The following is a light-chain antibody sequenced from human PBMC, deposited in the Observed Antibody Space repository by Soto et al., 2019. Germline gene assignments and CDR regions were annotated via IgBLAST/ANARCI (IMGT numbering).Light chain of an antibody. Sequence: EIVMTQSPATLSVSPGERATLSCRASQSVSSNLAWYQQKPGQAPRLLIYGASTRATGIPARFSGSGSGTAFTRTISTLQSEECAVYYCQQYNNWPPITFGQGTRLEIK. CDR3: QQYNNWPPIT. CDR2: GAS. V-gene: IGKV3-15*01. J-gene: IGKJ5*01. CDR1: QSVSSN.